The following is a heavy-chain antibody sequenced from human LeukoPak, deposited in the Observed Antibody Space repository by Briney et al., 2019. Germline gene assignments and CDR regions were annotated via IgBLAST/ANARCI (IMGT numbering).Heavy chain of an antibody. D-gene: IGHD2-15*01. CDR2: MYYSGST. CDR3: ATIVVVAATGGWFDP. Sequence: SETLSLTCTVSGGSISSSDSYWGWIRQPPGRGLEWIGSMYYSGSTYYNPSLRGRITRSIEASKTQFSLKLSSVTAADTAVYYCATIVVVAATGGWFDPWGQGTLVTVSS. J-gene: IGHJ5*02. CDR1: GGSISSSDSY. V-gene: IGHV4-39*07.